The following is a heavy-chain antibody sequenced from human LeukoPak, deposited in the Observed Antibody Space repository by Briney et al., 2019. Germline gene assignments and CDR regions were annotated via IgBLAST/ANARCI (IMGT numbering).Heavy chain of an antibody. Sequence: SETLSLTCTVSGGSISSSSYYWGWIRQPPGTGLEWIGSIYYSGSTYYNPSLKSRVTISVDTSKNQFSLKLSSVTAADTAVYYCARDRITMVRGLYYMDVWGKGTTVTVSS. CDR3: ARDRITMVRGLYYMDV. D-gene: IGHD3-10*01. CDR1: GGSISSSSYY. J-gene: IGHJ6*03. V-gene: IGHV4-39*07. CDR2: IYYSGST.